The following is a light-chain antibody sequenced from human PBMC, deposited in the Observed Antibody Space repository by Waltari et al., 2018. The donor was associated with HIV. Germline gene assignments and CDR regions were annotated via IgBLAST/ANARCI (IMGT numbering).Light chain of an antibody. CDR3: QQRSSWPNT. CDR2: GAS. J-gene: IGKJ5*01. CDR1: QSISTY. Sequence: EIVLTQSPATLSLSPGERATLSCRASQSISTYLAWYQQKPGQAPRLLIYGASSRATGIPARFSGSGSGTDFTLTISSLEPGDFGVFYCQQRSSWPNTFGQGTRLEIK. V-gene: IGKV3-11*01.